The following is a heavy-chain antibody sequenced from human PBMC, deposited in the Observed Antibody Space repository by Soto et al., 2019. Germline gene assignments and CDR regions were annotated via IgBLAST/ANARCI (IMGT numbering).Heavy chain of an antibody. CDR1: GGSISSGGYY. Sequence: SETLSLTCTVSGGSISSGGYYWSWIRQHPGKGLEWIGYIYYSGSTYYNPSLKSRVTISVDTSKNQFSLKLSSVTAADTAVYYCARDASIAVAGTGPYYYYGMDVWGQGTTVTVSS. V-gene: IGHV4-31*03. CDR3: ARDASIAVAGTGPYYYYGMDV. J-gene: IGHJ6*02. CDR2: IYYSGST. D-gene: IGHD6-19*01.